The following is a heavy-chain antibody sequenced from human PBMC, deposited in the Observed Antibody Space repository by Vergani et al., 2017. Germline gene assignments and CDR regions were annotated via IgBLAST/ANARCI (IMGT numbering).Heavy chain of an antibody. Sequence: QVQVVPSGAEVKNSGASVKVSCKTSGYTFSNYYMHWVRQAPGQGLEWMGIINPSGGHTNYAQKFQGRVTMTRDTSTSTVYMELSSLRSEDTAIYYCARGDYGILTGYRYWGQGTLVTVSA. D-gene: IGHD3-9*01. CDR2: INPSGGHT. J-gene: IGHJ4*02. CDR1: GYTFSNYY. CDR3: ARGDYGILTGYRY. V-gene: IGHV1-46*03.